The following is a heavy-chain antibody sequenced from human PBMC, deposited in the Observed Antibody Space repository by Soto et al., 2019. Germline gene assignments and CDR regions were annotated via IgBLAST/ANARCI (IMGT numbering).Heavy chain of an antibody. V-gene: IGHV4-30-2*01. CDR1: DGSISSGGYS. J-gene: IGHJ4*02. D-gene: IGHD3-10*01. Sequence: PSETLSLTCAVSDGSISSGGYSWSWIRQPPGKGLEWIGYIYHSGSTYYNPSLKSRVTISVDRSKNQFSLKLSSVTAADTAVYYCARAVFGGYYFDYWGQGTLVTVSS. CDR2: IYHSGST. CDR3: ARAVFGGYYFDY.